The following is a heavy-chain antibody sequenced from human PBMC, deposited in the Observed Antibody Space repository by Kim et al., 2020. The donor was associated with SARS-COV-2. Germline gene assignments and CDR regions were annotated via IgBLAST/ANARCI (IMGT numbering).Heavy chain of an antibody. V-gene: IGHV1-69*02. J-gene: IGHJ4*02. CDR3: ASWDTAMAYDY. CDR2: A. D-gene: IGHD5-18*01. Sequence: ANYARKFQGKGTITADTSTGTAYMELSSLGSEDTAVYYCASWDTAMAYDYWGQGTLVTVSS.